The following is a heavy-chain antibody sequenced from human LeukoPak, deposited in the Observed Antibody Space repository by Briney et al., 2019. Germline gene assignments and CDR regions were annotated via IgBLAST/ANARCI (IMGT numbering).Heavy chain of an antibody. CDR2: ISAYNGNT. V-gene: IGHV1-18*04. CDR3: ARDWGSGSYYFDY. D-gene: IGHD1-26*01. Sequence: ASVKVSCKASGYTFTGYHMHWVRQAPGQGLEWMGWISAYNGNTNYAQKLQGRVTMATDTSTSTAYMELRSLTSDDTAVYYCARDWGSGSYYFDYWGQGTLVTVSS. J-gene: IGHJ4*02. CDR1: GYTFTGYH.